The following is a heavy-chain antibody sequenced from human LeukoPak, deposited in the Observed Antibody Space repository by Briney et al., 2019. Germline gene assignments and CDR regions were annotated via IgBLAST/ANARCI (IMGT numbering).Heavy chain of an antibody. J-gene: IGHJ4*02. V-gene: IGHV3-48*04. CDR3: ARDYYDSSGYAWSIFDY. Sequence: GGSLRLSCAVSGFTFSSYGMSWVRQAPGKGLEWVSYISSSGSTIYYADSVKGRFTISRDNAKNSLYLQMNSLRAEDTAVYYCARDYYDSSGYAWSIFDYWGQGTLVTVSS. CDR1: GFTFSSYG. CDR2: ISSSGSTI. D-gene: IGHD3-22*01.